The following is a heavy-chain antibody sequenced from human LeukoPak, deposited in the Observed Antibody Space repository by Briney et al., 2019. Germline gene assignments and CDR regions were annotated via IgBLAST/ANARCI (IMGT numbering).Heavy chain of an antibody. V-gene: IGHV3-64*01. CDR1: GFTFSSYA. D-gene: IGHD4-23*01. CDR2: ISSNGGST. Sequence: GGSLRLSCAASGFTFSSYAMRWVRQAPGKGLEYVSAISSNGGSTYYANSVKGRFTISRDNSKNTLYLQMGSLRAEDMAVYYCARGSVPTVVTSGGLDYWGQGTLVTVSS. CDR3: ARGSVPTVVTSGGLDY. J-gene: IGHJ4*02.